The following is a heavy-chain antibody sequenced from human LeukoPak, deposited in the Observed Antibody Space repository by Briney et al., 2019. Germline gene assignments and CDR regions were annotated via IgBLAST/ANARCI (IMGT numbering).Heavy chain of an antibody. V-gene: IGHV4-34*01. Sequence: PSEILSLTCAVYGGSFTGYYWTWIRQPPGKGPEWIGEINRSGVTNYDPSLKSRVTISVDTSKSQFSLKLNSVTAADTAVYYCARGRSDAFDIWGQGTMVTVSS. J-gene: IGHJ3*02. CDR3: ARGRSDAFDI. CDR2: INRSGVT. CDR1: GGSFTGYY.